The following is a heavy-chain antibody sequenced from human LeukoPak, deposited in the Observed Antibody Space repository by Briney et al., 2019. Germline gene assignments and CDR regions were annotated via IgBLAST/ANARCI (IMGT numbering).Heavy chain of an antibody. Sequence: PGGSLRLSCEGFGLTFSREWMSWVRQAPGKGLVWVSRIKTDGSSTNYADFVKGRFTISRDNAKNTVYLQMNSLRAEDTAVYYCVRGWSGYYAVDYWGQGTLVTVSS. CDR3: VRGWSGYYAVDY. CDR1: GLTFSREW. V-gene: IGHV3-74*01. D-gene: IGHD3-3*01. J-gene: IGHJ4*02. CDR2: IKTDGSST.